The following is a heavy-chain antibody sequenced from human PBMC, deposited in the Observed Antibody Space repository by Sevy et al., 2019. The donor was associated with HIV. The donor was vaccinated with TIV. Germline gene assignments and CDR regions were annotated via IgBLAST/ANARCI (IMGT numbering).Heavy chain of an antibody. Sequence: GGSLRLSCAASGFTFSAYVMNWVRQGPGKGLEWVSSISSSGRYIYYEDSVQGRFTISRDNAEDSLYLQMNNLRAEDTAVYYCARDALSGTSAYWGQGTLVTVSS. J-gene: IGHJ4*02. D-gene: IGHD1-7*01. V-gene: IGHV3-21*01. CDR1: GFTFSAYV. CDR3: ARDALSGTSAY. CDR2: ISSSGRYI.